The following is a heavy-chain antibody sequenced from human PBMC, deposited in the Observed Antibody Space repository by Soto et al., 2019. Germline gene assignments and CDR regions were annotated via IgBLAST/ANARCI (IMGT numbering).Heavy chain of an antibody. J-gene: IGHJ4*02. D-gene: IGHD2-8*01. Sequence: GGSLRLSCAASGFTFSDYYMSWIRQAPGKGLEWVSYISSSSSYTNYADSVKGRFTISRDNAKNSLYLQMNSLRAEDTAVYYCARLSWSGPLNYWGQGTLVTVSP. CDR1: GFTFSDYY. CDR2: ISSSSSYT. V-gene: IGHV3-11*06. CDR3: ARLSWSGPLNY.